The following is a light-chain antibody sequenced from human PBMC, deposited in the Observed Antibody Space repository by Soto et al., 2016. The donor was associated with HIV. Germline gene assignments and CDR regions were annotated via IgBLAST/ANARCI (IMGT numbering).Light chain of an antibody. CDR1: NIESKS. CDR2: DDA. V-gene: IGLV3-21*03. CDR3: QVWDNRSDLYV. Sequence: SYELTQPPSVSVAPGKTASITCGGDNIESKSVHWYQQKPGQAPVLVVYDDADRPSGIPERFSGSNSGNTATLTISRVEAGDEADYYCQVWDNRSDLYVFGTGTEVTVL. J-gene: IGLJ1*01.